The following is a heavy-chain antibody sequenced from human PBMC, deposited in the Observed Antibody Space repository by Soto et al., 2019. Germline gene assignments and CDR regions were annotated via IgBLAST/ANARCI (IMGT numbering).Heavy chain of an antibody. Sequence: EVQLVESGGGLVQPGGSLRLSCAASGFTFSSYEMNWVRQAPGKGLEWVSYISSNGRTIDYADSVKGRFTISRDNDKKSLYLQVNSLRAEDTAVYYCARVGVVGARSLDFWGQGTLVTVSS. CDR2: ISSNGRTI. CDR1: GFTFSSYE. CDR3: ARVGVVGARSLDF. J-gene: IGHJ4*02. V-gene: IGHV3-48*03. D-gene: IGHD1-26*01.